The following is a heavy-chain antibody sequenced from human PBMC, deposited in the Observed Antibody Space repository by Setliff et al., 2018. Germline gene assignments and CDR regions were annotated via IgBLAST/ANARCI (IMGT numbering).Heavy chain of an antibody. Sequence: ASVKVSCKASGYTLSKYYMHWVRQAPGQGLEWMGIINPSGGLTKYAQKFQGRVTMTSDTSTNTVYLEVSSLRSEDTAVYFCARDRFYNSWSGPSITAPRDALDIWGQGTMVTVAS. CDR3: ARDRFYNSWSGPSITAPRDALDI. CDR1: GYTLSKYY. V-gene: IGHV1-46*03. J-gene: IGHJ3*02. CDR2: INPSGGLT. D-gene: IGHD3-3*01.